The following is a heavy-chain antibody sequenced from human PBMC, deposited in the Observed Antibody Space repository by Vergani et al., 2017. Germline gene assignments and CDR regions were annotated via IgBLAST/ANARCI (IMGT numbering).Heavy chain of an antibody. D-gene: IGHD2-21*02. CDR1: GGSISSYY. V-gene: IGHV4-59*01. CDR3: ARNPYCGGDCYSDAFAI. CDR2: IYYSGST. J-gene: IGHJ3*02. Sequence: QVQLQESGPGLVKPSETLSLTCTVSGGSISSYYWSWIRQPPGKGLEWIGYIYYSGSTNYNPSLKSRVTISVATSKNQFSLKLSSVTAADTAVYYCARNPYCGGDCYSDAFAIWSEGTMVTV.